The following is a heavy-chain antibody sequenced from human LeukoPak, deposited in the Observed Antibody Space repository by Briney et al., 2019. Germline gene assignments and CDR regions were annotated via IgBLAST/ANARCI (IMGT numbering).Heavy chain of an antibody. CDR3: ARADYDILTGYSLGVAFDI. CDR2: IYYSGST. D-gene: IGHD3-9*01. V-gene: IGHV4-59*01. Sequence: PSETLSLTCTVSGGSISSYYWSWIRQPPGKGLEWIGYIYYSGSTNYNPSLKSRVTISVDTSKNQFSLKLSSVTAADTAVYYCARADYDILTGYSLGVAFDIWGQGTMVTVSS. CDR1: GGSISSYY. J-gene: IGHJ3*02.